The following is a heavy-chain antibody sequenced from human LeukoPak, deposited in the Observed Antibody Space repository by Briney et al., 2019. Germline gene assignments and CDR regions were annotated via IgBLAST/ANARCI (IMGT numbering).Heavy chain of an antibody. V-gene: IGHV4-4*09. J-gene: IGHJ5*02. CDR3: AGRATTYCSSTSCYGWWGNWFDP. D-gene: IGHD2-2*01. Sequence: SETLSLTCTVSGGSISSYYWSWIRQPPGKGLEWIGYIYTSGSTNYNPSLKSRVTISVDTSKNQFSLKLSSVTAADTAVYYCAGRATTYCSSTSCYGWWGNWFDPWGQGTLVTVSS. CDR2: IYTSGST. CDR1: GGSISSYY.